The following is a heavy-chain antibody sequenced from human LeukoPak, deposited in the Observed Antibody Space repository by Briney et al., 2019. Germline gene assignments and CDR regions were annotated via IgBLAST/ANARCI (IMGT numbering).Heavy chain of an antibody. J-gene: IGHJ3*02. Sequence: PGGSLRLSCAASGFTFSSYGMHWVRQAPGKGLEWVAVIWYDGSNKYYADSVKGRFTISRDNSKNTLYLQMNSLRAEDTAVYYCTRDLSSGVYSAFDIWGQGTMVTVSS. V-gene: IGHV3-33*01. CDR2: IWYDGSNK. CDR1: GFTFSSYG. D-gene: IGHD1-26*01. CDR3: TRDLSSGVYSAFDI.